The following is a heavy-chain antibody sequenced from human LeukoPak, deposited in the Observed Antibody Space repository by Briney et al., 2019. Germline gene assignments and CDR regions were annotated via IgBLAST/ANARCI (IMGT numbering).Heavy chain of an antibody. CDR1: GGSISSYY. J-gene: IGHJ4*02. CDR3: ARELTVTKSYYFDY. D-gene: IGHD4-17*01. Sequence: PSETLSLTCTVSGGSISSYYWSWIRQPAGKGLEWIGRIYTSGSTNYNPSLKSRVTMSVDTSKNQFSLKLSSVTAADTAVCYCARELTVTKSYYFDYWGQGTLVTVSS. V-gene: IGHV4-4*07. CDR2: IYTSGST.